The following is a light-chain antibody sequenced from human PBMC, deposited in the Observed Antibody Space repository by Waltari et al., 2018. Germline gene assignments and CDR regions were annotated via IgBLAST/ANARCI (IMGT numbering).Light chain of an antibody. J-gene: IGLJ2*01. Sequence: HSMLTQPPSVSAAPGQEVTISCSGSTSNIGNNYVSWYQQVPGTAPKLLMYDKDERPSVIPDRFSGSKSGTSATLDITGLQTGDEADYYCATWDTSLSGGVFGGGTKLTVL. CDR3: ATWDTSLSGGV. V-gene: IGLV1-51*01. CDR1: TSNIGNNY. CDR2: DKD.